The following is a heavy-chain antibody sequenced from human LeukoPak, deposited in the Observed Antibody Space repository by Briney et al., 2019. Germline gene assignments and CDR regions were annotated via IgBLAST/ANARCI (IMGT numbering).Heavy chain of an antibody. CDR2: ISFSGST. CDR3: ATRYDSSCYYLFDY. D-gene: IGHD3-22*01. J-gene: IGHJ4*02. CDR1: GGSISRSRYY. V-gene: IGHV4-39*01. Sequence: SETLSLTCTVRGGSISRSRYYWRWVRQPPGKGLEWIGSISFSGSTYYNPSLRSRVTISEDTSKNQFSLKLSYVTAGDTAVYYCATRYDSSCYYLFDYWGQGTLVTVSS.